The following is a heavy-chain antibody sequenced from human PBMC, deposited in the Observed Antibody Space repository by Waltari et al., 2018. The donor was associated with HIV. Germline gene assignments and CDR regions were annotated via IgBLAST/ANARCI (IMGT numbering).Heavy chain of an antibody. V-gene: IGHV4-39*07. CDR3: ARDPSSSPIYFQH. Sequence: QLQLQESGPGLVKPSETLSLTCTVSGGSISSSSYYWGWIRQPPGKGLEWIGSIYYSGSTYYNPSLKIRVTISVDTSKNQFSLKLSSVTAADTAVYYWARDPSSSPIYFQHWGQGTLVTVSS. D-gene: IGHD6-13*01. CDR2: IYYSGST. CDR1: GGSISSSSYY. J-gene: IGHJ1*01.